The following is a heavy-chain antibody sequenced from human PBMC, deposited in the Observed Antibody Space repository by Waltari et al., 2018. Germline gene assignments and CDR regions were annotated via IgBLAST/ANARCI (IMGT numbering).Heavy chain of an antibody. CDR2: IYYNGNT. D-gene: IGHD4-17*01. CDR1: GGSITGYY. V-gene: IGHV4-59*01. CDR3: AREIYGGNSRPYDY. Sequence: QVQLQESGPGLVKPSETLSLTCTVSGGSITGYYWSWIRQPPGKGLEWIGHIYYNGNTDYNPYLKSRVTISVDTSKNQFSLKLSSVTAVDTAVYYCAREIYGGNSRPYDYWGQGTLVTVSS. J-gene: IGHJ4*02.